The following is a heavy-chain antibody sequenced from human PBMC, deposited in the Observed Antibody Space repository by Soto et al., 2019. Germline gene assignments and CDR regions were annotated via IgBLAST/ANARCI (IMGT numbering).Heavy chain of an antibody. CDR3: SRGATVNHYDY. D-gene: IGHD4-17*01. CDR2: GSYSGTT. Sequence: SETLSLAFTVAGVSVSSGSFYWCWTRQPPGKGLEWIGFGSYSGTTNYKPSLKSRVTISVDTSRSQISLKVSSLTAADTAVYYCSRGATVNHYDYYGQGTLVTVSP. CDR1: GVSVSSGSFY. V-gene: IGHV4-61*01. J-gene: IGHJ4*02.